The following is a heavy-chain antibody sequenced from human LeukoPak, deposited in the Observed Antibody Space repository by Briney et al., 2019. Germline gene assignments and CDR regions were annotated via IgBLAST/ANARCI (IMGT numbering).Heavy chain of an antibody. V-gene: IGHV4-39*07. CDR3: ARARGDFWSGYYPLLYFDY. CDR1: GGSINSTGYF. D-gene: IGHD3-3*01. J-gene: IGHJ4*02. CDR2: IYYTGDA. Sequence: SETLSLTCDVSGGSINSTGYFWGWIRQSPGKGLEWIGAIYYTGDAYFNPSLRSRANMAVDTSENRFSLKLSSVTAADTAVYYCARARGDFWSGYYPLLYFDYWGQGTLVTVSS.